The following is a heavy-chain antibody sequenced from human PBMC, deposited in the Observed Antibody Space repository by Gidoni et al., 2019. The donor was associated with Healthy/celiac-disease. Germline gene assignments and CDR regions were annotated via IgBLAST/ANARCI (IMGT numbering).Heavy chain of an antibody. CDR1: GFTFSSYG. V-gene: IGHV3-33*01. J-gene: IGHJ4*02. CDR2: IWYDGSNK. Sequence: QVQLVESGGGVVQPGRSLRLSCAASGFTFSSYGMHWVRQAPGKGLEWVAVIWYDGSNKYYADSVKGLFTISRDNSKNTLYLQMNSLRAEDTAVYYCARDKRDFWSGYLDYWGQGTLVTVSS. CDR3: ARDKRDFWSGYLDY. D-gene: IGHD3-3*01.